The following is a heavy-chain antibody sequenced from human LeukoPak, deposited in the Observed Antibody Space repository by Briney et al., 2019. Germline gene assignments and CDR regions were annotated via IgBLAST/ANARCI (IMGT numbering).Heavy chain of an antibody. CDR2: IIPIFGTA. Sequence: GASVKVSCKASGGTFSSYTFNWVRQAPGQGLEWMGGIIPIFGTANYPQKFQVRVTITADESTSTAYMELSSLRSEDTAVYYCARDDGLTHCNTTGCHPPKLALDYWGQGTLVIVSS. CDR1: GGTFSSYT. CDR3: ARDDGLTHCNTTGCHPPKLALDY. V-gene: IGHV1-69*13. J-gene: IGHJ4*02. D-gene: IGHD2-2*01.